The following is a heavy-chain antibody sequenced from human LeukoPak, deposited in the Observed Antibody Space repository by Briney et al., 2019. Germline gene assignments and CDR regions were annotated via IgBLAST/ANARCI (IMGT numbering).Heavy chain of an antibody. J-gene: IGHJ4*02. V-gene: IGHV3-21*01. CDR1: GFTFSSYS. Sequence: GGSLRLSCAASGFTFSSYSMNWVRQAPGKGLEWVSSISSSSSYIYYADSVKGRFTISRDNAKSSLYLQMNSLRAEDTAVYYCARSGTMVRGVIDYWGQGTLVTVSS. CDR3: ARSGTMVRGVIDY. D-gene: IGHD3-10*01. CDR2: ISSSSSYI.